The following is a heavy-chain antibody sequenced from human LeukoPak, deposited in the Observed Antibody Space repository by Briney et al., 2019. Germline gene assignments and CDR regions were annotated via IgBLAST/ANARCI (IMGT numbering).Heavy chain of an antibody. CDR2: ISGSGGDT. Sequence: GGSPRLSCAASGFTFSSYWMSWVRQAPGKGPEWVSAISGSGGDTYYADSVKGRFTISRDNSKNTLYLQMNSLRAEDTAVYYCAKKGATTGDFDYWGQGTLVTVSS. J-gene: IGHJ4*02. D-gene: IGHD1-26*01. V-gene: IGHV3-23*01. CDR3: AKKGATTGDFDY. CDR1: GFTFSSYW.